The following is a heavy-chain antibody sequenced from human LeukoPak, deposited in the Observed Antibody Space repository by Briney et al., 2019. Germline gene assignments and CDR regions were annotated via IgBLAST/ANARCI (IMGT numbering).Heavy chain of an antibody. Sequence: PGGSLRLSCAASGFIFSTYAMSWVRQAPGKGLEWVSAITGNGDSTYYADSVKGRFTISRDNSKNTLSLQMNSLRAEDTAVYYCAKENPVGGTNYFDYWGQGTLVTVPS. CDR3: AKENPVGGTNYFDY. D-gene: IGHD1-26*01. CDR2: ITGNGDST. J-gene: IGHJ4*02. CDR1: GFIFSTYA. V-gene: IGHV3-23*01.